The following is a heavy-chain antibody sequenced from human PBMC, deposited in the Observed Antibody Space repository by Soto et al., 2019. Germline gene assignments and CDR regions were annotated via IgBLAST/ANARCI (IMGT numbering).Heavy chain of an antibody. D-gene: IGHD6-13*01. J-gene: IGHJ5*02. CDR3: AHTLAAPGGGAWFDP. V-gene: IGHV2-5*02. CDR2: IYWDDDK. Sequence: QITLKESGPTLVKPTQTLTLTCTFSGFSLSTSGVGVGWIRQPPGKALEWLALIYWDDDKRYSPSLKSRLTITSVPTQIQAVLTTTKLDPVDTAAYYYAHTLAAPGGGAWFDPWGQGTLVTVSS. CDR1: GFSLSTSGVG.